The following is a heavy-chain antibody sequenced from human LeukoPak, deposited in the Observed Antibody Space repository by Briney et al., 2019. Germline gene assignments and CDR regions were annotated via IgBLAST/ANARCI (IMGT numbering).Heavy chain of an antibody. D-gene: IGHD2-2*01. CDR1: GGSISSSSFF. CDR2: VSYSGTT. Sequence: SETLSLTCTVSGGSISSSSFFWAWIRQPPGKGLEWIGTVSYSGTTYYSPSLKSRVTISVDTSRNQFSLRLTSVTAADTALYYCAKLTCSSTFCPLDYWGQGTLVTVSS. V-gene: IGHV4-39*01. J-gene: IGHJ4*02. CDR3: AKLTCSSTFCPLDY.